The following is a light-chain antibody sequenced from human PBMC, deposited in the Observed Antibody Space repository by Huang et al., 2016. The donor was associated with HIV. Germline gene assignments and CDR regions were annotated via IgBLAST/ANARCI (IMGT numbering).Light chain of an antibody. CDR3: QQYNTSPRP. V-gene: IGKV3-15*01. CDR1: QSVFKN. CDR2: DSS. Sequence: ENLMTQSPSTLSVSPGESANLSCRASQSVFKNLAWYQPKPGQAPKLLIYDSSTRAAGIPARFSGSGSGTDFTLTISSLQSEDFAVYYCQQYNTSPRPFGQGTKVEV. J-gene: IGKJ1*01.